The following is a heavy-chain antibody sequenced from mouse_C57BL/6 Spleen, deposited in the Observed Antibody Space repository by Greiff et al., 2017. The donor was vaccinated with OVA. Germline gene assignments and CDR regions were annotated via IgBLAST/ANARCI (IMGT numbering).Heavy chain of an antibody. CDR2: ISSGGDYI. J-gene: IGHJ3*01. V-gene: IGHV5-9-1*02. D-gene: IGHD1-1*01. Sequence: EVKVVESGEGLVKPGGSLKLSCAASGFTFSSYAMSWVRQTPEKRLEWVAYISSGGDYIYYADTVKGRFTISRDNARNTLYLQMSSLKSEDTAMYYCTRGGYYYGSSYGDWFAYWGQGTLVTVSA. CDR3: TRGGYYYGSSYGDWFAY. CDR1: GFTFSSYA.